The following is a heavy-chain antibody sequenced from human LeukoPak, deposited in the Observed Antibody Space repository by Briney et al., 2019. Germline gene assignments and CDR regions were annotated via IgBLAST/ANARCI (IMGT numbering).Heavy chain of an antibody. CDR3: TSGAYYNDY. V-gene: IGHV3-74*03. CDR1: GFTFSTYW. D-gene: IGHD3-22*01. J-gene: IGHJ4*02. CDR2: IKSDGSGT. Sequence: GGSLRLSCAASGFTFSTYWMRWVRQVPGKGLVWVSHIKSDGSGTEYADSVKGRFTISRDNAKNTLYMQMNSLRAEDTAVYYCTSGAYYNDYWGQGTLVTVSS.